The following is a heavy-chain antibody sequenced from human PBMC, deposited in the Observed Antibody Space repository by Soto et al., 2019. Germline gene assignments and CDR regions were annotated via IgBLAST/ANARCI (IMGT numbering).Heavy chain of an antibody. Sequence: GASVKVSCQAFGFPFSSSVITWVRQAPGQGLEWMGWISTYNGNTNYAQKVQGRVTMTADKSTSESFMELSSLTADDTAVYYCAGVYDTSGYFPHYFDYWGQGTSVTVSS. CDR3: AGVYDTSGYFPHYFDY. J-gene: IGHJ4*02. CDR2: ISTYNGNT. CDR1: GFPFSSSV. V-gene: IGHV1-18*01. D-gene: IGHD3-22*01.